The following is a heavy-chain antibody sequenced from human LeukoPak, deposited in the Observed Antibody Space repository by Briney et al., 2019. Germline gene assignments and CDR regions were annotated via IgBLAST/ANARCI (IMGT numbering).Heavy chain of an antibody. J-gene: IGHJ4*02. D-gene: IGHD3-22*01. Sequence: GGSLRLSCAASGFTFSSYSMNRVRQAPGKGLEWVSSISSGSSYIYYADSVKGRFTISRDNAKNSLYLQMNSLRAEDTAVYYCARDPGATYYYDSSGYYYNDYWGQGTLVTVSS. CDR1: GFTFSSYS. V-gene: IGHV3-21*01. CDR2: ISSGSSYI. CDR3: ARDPGATYYYDSSGYYYNDY.